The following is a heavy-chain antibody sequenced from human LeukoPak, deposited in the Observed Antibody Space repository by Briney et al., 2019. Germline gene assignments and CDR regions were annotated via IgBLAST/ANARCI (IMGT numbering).Heavy chain of an antibody. D-gene: IGHD4-17*01. CDR3: AGFTTKQFDY. Sequence: ASVKVSCKVYGYTLTELSMHWVRQAPGKGLEWMGGFDPEDGETIYAQRFQGRVTMTRDTSTSTVYMELSSLRSEDTAVYYCAGFTTKQFDYWGQGTLVTVSS. J-gene: IGHJ4*02. CDR2: FDPEDGET. CDR1: GYTLTELS. V-gene: IGHV1-24*01.